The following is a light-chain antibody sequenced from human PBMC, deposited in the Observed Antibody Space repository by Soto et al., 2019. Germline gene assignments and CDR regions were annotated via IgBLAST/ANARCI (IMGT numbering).Light chain of an antibody. J-gene: IGKJ1*01. CDR2: WAS. CDR3: QQDYSTPRT. Sequence: DIVMTQSPDSLAVSLGERATINCKSSQSVLYSSNNTNYLAWYQQKPGQPPKLLIYWASTRESGVPDRFSGSGSGTDFTLTISSLQAEDVAVYYCQQDYSTPRTFGQGTKVEIK. CDR1: QSVLYSSNNTNY. V-gene: IGKV4-1*01.